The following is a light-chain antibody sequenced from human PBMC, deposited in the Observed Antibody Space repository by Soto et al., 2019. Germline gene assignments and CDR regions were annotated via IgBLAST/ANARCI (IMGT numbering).Light chain of an antibody. J-gene: IGLJ3*02. CDR2: EVS. Sequence: QSALTQPPSVSGSPGQSVTISCSGTSSDVGSYNRVSWYQQPPGTAPKLIIYEVSYRPSGVPDRFSGSKSGNAASLTISGLQAEDEADYYCISYRSGNTLVFGRGTKLTVL. CDR1: SSDVGSYNR. CDR3: ISYRSGNTLV. V-gene: IGLV2-18*02.